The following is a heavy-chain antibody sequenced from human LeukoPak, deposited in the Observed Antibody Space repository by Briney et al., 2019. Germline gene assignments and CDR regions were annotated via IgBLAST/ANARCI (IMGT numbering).Heavy chain of an antibody. D-gene: IGHD6-13*01. V-gene: IGHV4-39*01. Sequence: SETLSLTCTVSGGSISSSSYYWGWIRQPPGKGLEWIGSIYYSGSTYYNPSLKSRVTISVDTSKNQFSLKLGSVTAADTAVYYCIGAAAGTEYFDYWGQGTLVTVSS. CDR2: IYYSGST. CDR1: GGSISSSSYY. CDR3: IGAAAGTEYFDY. J-gene: IGHJ4*02.